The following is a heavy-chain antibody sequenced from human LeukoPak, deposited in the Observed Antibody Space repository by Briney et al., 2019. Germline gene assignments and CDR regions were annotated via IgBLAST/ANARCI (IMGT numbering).Heavy chain of an antibody. CDR3: ARGIRDYYYMDV. D-gene: IGHD1-14*01. Sequence: PSETLSLTCTVSGGSISSGSYYWSWIRQPAGKGLEWIGRIYTSGSTNYNPSLKSRVTISVDTSKNQFSLKLSSVTAADTAVYYCARGIRDYYYMDVWGKGTTVTVSS. V-gene: IGHV4-61*02. J-gene: IGHJ6*03. CDR1: GGSISSGSYY. CDR2: IYTSGST.